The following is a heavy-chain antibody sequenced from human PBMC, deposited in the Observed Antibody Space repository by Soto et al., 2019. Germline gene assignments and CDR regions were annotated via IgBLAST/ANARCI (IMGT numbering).Heavy chain of an antibody. V-gene: IGHV3-30-3*01. J-gene: IGHJ3*02. D-gene: IGHD1-26*01. CDR1: GFTFSSYA. CDR2: LSYDGSNK. CDR3: ARGGWELLLDAFDI. Sequence: QVQLVESGGGVVQPGRSLRLSCAASGFTFSSYAMHWVRQAPGKGLEWVAVLSYDGSNKYYADSVKGRFTISRDNSKNTLYLQMNSLRAEDTAVYYCARGGWELLLDAFDIWGQGTMVTVSS.